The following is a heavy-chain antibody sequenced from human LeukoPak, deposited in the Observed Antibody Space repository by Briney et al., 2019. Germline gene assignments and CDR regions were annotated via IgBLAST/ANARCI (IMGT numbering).Heavy chain of an antibody. CDR1: GFSFSTYV. Sequence: GGSLRLSYAASGFSFSTYVMSWVRQAPGKGLEWVSSFSGSGGRTYYADSVKGRFTISSDNSKDTLYLQMNSLRAEDTAVYYCAKALLFDSSGYYYTDYYGLDVWGRGTTVTVSS. V-gene: IGHV3-23*01. D-gene: IGHD3-22*01. CDR2: FSGSGGRT. CDR3: AKALLFDSSGYYYTDYYGLDV. J-gene: IGHJ6*02.